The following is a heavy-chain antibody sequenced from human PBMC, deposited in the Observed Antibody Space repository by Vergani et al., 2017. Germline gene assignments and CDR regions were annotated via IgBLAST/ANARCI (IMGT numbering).Heavy chain of an antibody. D-gene: IGHD3-10*01. CDR1: GFTFSSYS. J-gene: IGHJ6*02. Sequence: EVQLVESGGGLVQPGGSLRLSCAASGFTFSSYSMNWVRQAPGKGLEWVSYISSSSSTIYYADSVKGRFTISRDNAKNSLYLQMNSLRAEDTAVYYCAKDMGRGYYYGMDVWGQGTTVTVSS. V-gene: IGHV3-48*01. CDR3: AKDMGRGYYYGMDV. CDR2: ISSSSSTI.